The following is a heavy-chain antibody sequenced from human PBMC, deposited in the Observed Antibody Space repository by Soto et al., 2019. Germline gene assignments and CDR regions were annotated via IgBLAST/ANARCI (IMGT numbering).Heavy chain of an antibody. CDR1: GYTFSSYD. D-gene: IGHD2-8*01. CDR3: ATSRYCIDGVCPFDY. J-gene: IGHJ4*02. Sequence: QVQLVQSGAEVRKPGASVKVSCKTSGYTFSSYDINWVRQATGQGLEWMGWMNSNNGDPGYARKFQGRVTVTRDTSTRTVYMELSNLQSDDTVVYYCATSRYCIDGVCPFDYWGQGTLVTVSS. V-gene: IGHV1-8*01. CDR2: MNSNNGDP.